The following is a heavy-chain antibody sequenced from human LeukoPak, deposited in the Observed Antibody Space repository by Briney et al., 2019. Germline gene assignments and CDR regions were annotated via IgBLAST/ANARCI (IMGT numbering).Heavy chain of an antibody. CDR2: INPSSSGT. CDR3: ARGREVVRGVIRPFDY. CDR1: GYTFTGYY. V-gene: IGHV1-2*02. J-gene: IGHJ4*02. D-gene: IGHD3-10*01. Sequence: GASVKVSCKASGYTFTGYYMHWVRHAPGQGLEWMGWINPSSSGTNYAQKFQGRVTMTRDTSISTAYIELSRLRSDDTAVYYCARGREVVRGVIRPFDYWGQGTLVTVSS.